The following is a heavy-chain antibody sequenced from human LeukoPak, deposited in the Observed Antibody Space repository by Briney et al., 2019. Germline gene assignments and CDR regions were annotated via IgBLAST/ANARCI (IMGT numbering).Heavy chain of an antibody. J-gene: IGHJ4*02. CDR1: GFTLSTSP. Sequence: PGGSLRLSCAASGFTLSTSPMHWVRQAPGEGLEWVAVISYDGKVKVYADSVKGRFTISRDNSKNTLYLQMNSLRAEDTAVYYCAKDRSGIAARRALFAFDCWGQGTLVTVSS. V-gene: IGHV3-30*04. CDR2: ISYDGKVK. D-gene: IGHD6-6*01. CDR3: AKDRSGIAARRALFAFDC.